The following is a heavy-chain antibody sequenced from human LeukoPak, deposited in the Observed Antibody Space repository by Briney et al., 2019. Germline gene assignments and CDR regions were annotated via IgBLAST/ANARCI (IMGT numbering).Heavy chain of an antibody. V-gene: IGHV3-23*01. D-gene: IGHD3-3*01. CDR1: GFIFSSYS. Sequence: PGGSLRLSCAASGFIFSSYSMSWVRQAPGKGLEWVSVITGSGGNTYYADSVKGRFTISKDNSKNTVYLQMSSLRAEDTAVYYCARDPIFGVVRRPYYFDYWGQGTLVTVSS. CDR2: ITGSGGNT. CDR3: ARDPIFGVVRRPYYFDY. J-gene: IGHJ4*02.